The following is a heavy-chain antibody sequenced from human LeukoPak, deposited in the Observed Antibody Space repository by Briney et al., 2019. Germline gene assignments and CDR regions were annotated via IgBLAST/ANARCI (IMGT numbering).Heavy chain of an antibody. V-gene: IGHV1-18*01. CDR1: GYTFTSYG. J-gene: IGHJ4*02. D-gene: IGHD3-10*01. Sequence: ASVKVSCKASGYTFTSYGISWVRQAPGQGLEWMGWISAYNGNTNYAQKLQGRVTMTTDTSTSTAYMELRSLRSDDTAVYYCARTVLLWFGELLPDDKYYFHYWGQGTLVTVSS. CDR2: ISAYNGNT. CDR3: ARTVLLWFGELLPDDKYYFHY.